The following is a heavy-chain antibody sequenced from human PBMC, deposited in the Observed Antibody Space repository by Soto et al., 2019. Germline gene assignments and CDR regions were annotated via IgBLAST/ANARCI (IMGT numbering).Heavy chain of an antibody. CDR3: ARVLGYNSSWWRHTAFDI. D-gene: IGHD6-13*01. J-gene: IGHJ3*02. CDR2: TSAHTGHT. Sequence: ASVKVSCKTSGYTFTNYGISWVRQAPGQGLEWMGWTSAHTGHTNYAQKFQGRFTMTTDTSTSTAYMELMSLRSDDTAVYYCARVLGYNSSWWRHTAFDIWRQGTMVTVSS. CDR1: GYTFTNYG. V-gene: IGHV1-18*01.